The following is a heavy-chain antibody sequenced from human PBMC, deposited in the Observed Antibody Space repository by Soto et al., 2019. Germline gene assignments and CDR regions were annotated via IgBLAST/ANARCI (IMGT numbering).Heavy chain of an antibody. CDR1: GYTFTSYD. J-gene: IGHJ6*02. V-gene: IGHV1-8*01. D-gene: IGHD6-13*01. CDR3: ARAGIAAAGNYYYYGMDV. Sequence: ASVKVSCKASGYTFTSYDINWVRQATGQGLEWMGWMNPNSGNTGYAQKNQGRVTMTRNTSISTAYKKLSSLRSEDTAVYYCARAGIAAAGNYYYYGMDVWG. CDR2: MNPNSGNT.